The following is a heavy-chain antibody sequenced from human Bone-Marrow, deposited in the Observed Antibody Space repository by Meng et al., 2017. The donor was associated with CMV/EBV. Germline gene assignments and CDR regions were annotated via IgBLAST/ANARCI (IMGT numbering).Heavy chain of an antibody. CDR2: INHSGST. J-gene: IGHJ6*02. CDR3: ASGRVVPAADVGYYYYGMDV. Sequence: SETLSLTCAVYGGSFSGYYWSWIRRPPGKGLEWIGEINHSGSTNYNPSLKSRVTISVDTSKNQFSLKLSSVTAADTAVYYCASGRVVPAADVGYYYYGMDVWGQGTTVTVSS. V-gene: IGHV4-34*01. D-gene: IGHD2-2*01. CDR1: GGSFSGYY.